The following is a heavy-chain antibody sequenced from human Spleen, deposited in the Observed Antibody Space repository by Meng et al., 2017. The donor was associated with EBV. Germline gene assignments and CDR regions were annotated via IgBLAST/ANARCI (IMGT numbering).Heavy chain of an antibody. J-gene: IGHJ4*02. CDR3: AWTSGTSPYYFDY. Sequence: QVQLVQSGAEVKKPGASVKVSCKASGHTLTDYYFSWVRQAPGQGLEWMGWISAYSGSTLYPQNVQGRVTMTTDTFTSTAYMEVRNLRSDDTALYYCAWTSGTSPYYFDYWGQGTLVTVSS. D-gene: IGHD1-26*01. V-gene: IGHV1-18*04. CDR2: ISAYSGST. CDR1: GHTLTDYY.